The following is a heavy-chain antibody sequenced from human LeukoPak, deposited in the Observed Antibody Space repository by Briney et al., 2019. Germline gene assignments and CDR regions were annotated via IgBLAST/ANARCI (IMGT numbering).Heavy chain of an antibody. CDR1: EFSVGSNY. J-gene: IGHJ4*02. Sequence: GGSLRLSCAASEFSVGSNYMTWGRHAPGKGLEWVSLIYSGGSTYYADSVKGRFTISRDNSKNTLYLQMNSLRAEDTAVYYCAKGLRGYRNFDYWGQGTLVTVSS. CDR3: AKGLRGYRNFDY. V-gene: IGHV3-66*01. D-gene: IGHD5-12*01. CDR2: IYSGGST.